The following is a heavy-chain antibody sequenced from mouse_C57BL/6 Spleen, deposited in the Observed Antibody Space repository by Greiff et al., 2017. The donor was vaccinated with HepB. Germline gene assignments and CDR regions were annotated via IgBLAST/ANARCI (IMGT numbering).Heavy chain of an antibody. CDR2: IYPGDGDT. CDR3: ARDDGPAWFAY. D-gene: IGHD2-3*01. CDR1: GYAFSSYW. V-gene: IGHV1-80*01. Sequence: VKVVESGAELVKPGASVKISCKASGYAFSSYWMNWVKQRPGKGLEWIGQIYPGDGDTNYNGKFKGKATLTADKSSSTAYMQLSSLTSEDSAVYFCARDDGPAWFAYWGQGTLVTVSA. J-gene: IGHJ3*01.